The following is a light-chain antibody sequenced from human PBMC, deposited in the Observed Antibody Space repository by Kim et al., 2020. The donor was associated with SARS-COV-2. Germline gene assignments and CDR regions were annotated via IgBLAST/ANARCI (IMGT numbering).Light chain of an antibody. Sequence: LSGSVGERVTITCRASQSISTYLNWYQQKPGKAPKSLIYAASSLQTGVPPRFSGSGSGTDFTLTISSLQPEDFATYYCQESYSNDTFGQGTKLEI. V-gene: IGKV1-39*01. CDR2: AAS. J-gene: IGKJ2*01. CDR3: QESYSNDT. CDR1: QSISTY.